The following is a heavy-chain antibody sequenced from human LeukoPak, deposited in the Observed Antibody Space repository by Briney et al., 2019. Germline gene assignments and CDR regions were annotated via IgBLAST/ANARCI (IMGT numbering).Heavy chain of an antibody. V-gene: IGHV3-48*03. CDR1: GFTFSSYE. J-gene: IGHJ6*04. Sequence: PGGSLRLSCAASGFTFSSYEMNWVRQAPGKGLEWVSYIRSSGSTIYYADSVKGRFTISRDNAKNSLYLQMNSLRAEDTAVYYCAELGMIGGVWGKGTTVTISS. CDR3: AELGMIGGV. D-gene: IGHD3-10*02. CDR2: IRSSGSTI.